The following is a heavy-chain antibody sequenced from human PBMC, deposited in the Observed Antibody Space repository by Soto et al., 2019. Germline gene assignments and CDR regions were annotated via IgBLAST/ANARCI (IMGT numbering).Heavy chain of an antibody. CDR2: FDPEDGET. J-gene: IGHJ6*03. Sequence: ASVKVSCKVSGYTLTELSMHWVRQAPGKGLEWMGGFDPEDGETIYAQKFQGRVTMTGDTSTDTAYMELSSLRSEDTAVYYCATYDFWSGYRGGYYYYMDVWGKGTTVTSP. CDR3: ATYDFWSGYRGGYYYYMDV. V-gene: IGHV1-24*01. D-gene: IGHD3-3*01. CDR1: GYTLTELS.